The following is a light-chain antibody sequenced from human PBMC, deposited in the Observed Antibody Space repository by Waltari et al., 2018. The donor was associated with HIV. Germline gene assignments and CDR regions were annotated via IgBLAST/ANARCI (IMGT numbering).Light chain of an antibody. CDR1: SSDVVGYKY. Sequence: QSALTQPASVSGSPGQSITLSSPGTSSDVVGYKYVSWYQQHPGKAPTLLISEVNNRASGVSDRFSGSRSGYTASLTISGLQAEDEAIYHCSSYRTTTEPMVFGGGTKLTVL. V-gene: IGLV2-14*01. CDR3: SSYRTTTEPMV. CDR2: EVN. J-gene: IGLJ2*01.